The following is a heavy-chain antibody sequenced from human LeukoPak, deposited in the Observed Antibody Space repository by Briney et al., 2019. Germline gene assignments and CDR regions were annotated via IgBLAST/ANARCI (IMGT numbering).Heavy chain of an antibody. CDR1: GFSISDYY. Sequence: PGGSLRLSCAASGFSISDYYMSWIRQAPGKGLEWIAYISSSVSTIYYTDSVKGRFTISRDNANNSLYLQADSLRAEDTAVYYCTRRRDYGDSWGQGTLVTVSS. CDR2: ISSSVSTI. J-gene: IGHJ4*02. V-gene: IGHV3-11*01. CDR3: TRRRDYGDS.